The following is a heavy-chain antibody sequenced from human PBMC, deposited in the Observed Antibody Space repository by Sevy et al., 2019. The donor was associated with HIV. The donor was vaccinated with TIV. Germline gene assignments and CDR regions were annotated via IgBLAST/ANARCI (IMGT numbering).Heavy chain of an antibody. Sequence: ASVKVSCKASGYTFSSYGISWVRQAPGQGLEWMGWISDYNGYTNYAHKFQGRVTMSTETSTRTAYMELRSLRSDDTAVCFCAGEGYYYRSGTYRPPNYYGMDVWGQGTAVTVSS. V-gene: IGHV1-18*01. D-gene: IGHD3-10*01. CDR3: AGEGYYYRSGTYRPPNYYGMDV. CDR2: ISDYNGYT. CDR1: GYTFSSYG. J-gene: IGHJ6*02.